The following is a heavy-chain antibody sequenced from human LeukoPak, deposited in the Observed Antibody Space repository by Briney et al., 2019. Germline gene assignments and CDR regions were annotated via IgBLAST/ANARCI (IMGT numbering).Heavy chain of an antibody. V-gene: IGHV3-49*04. D-gene: IGHD3-10*01. CDR2: IRSKAYGGTT. J-gene: IGHJ4*02. CDR1: GFTFGDYA. CDR3: TRALYYYGSGSYSLDY. Sequence: GGSLRLSCTASGFTFGDYAMSWVRQAPGKGLEWVGFIRSKAYGGTTEYAASVKGRFTISRDDSKSIAYLQMNSLKTEDTAVYSCTRALYYYGSGSYSLDYWGQGTLVTVSS.